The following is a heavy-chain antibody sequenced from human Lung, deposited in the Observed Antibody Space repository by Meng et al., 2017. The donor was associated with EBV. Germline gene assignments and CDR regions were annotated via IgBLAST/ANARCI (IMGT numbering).Heavy chain of an antibody. Sequence: QVRLQESGPGLGKPSQTLSLTCTFAGGFSMWCGHYWGWSRQHPGKSLEWIGYIYYSGSTYYNPSLKSLVSISVDTSNNQFPLKLSSVTAADTAVYYCARAVDTGYFDYWGQGTLVTVSS. J-gene: IGHJ4*02. D-gene: IGHD5-18*01. V-gene: IGHV4-31*01. CDR3: ARAVDTGYFDY. CDR1: GGFSMWCGHY. CDR2: IYYSGST.